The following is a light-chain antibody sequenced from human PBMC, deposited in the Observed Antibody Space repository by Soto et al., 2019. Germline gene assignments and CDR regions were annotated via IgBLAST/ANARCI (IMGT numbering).Light chain of an antibody. CDR2: DAS. J-gene: IGKJ5*01. Sequence: EIVLTQSPASLSLSPGERATVSCRASQSVPRHLAWYQQRPGLPPRLLIYDASSRATSVPDRFSGSGSGTDFILTISSLEPEDFAVYYCQQSSNWPPEITFGQGTRLEIK. CDR1: QSVPRH. CDR3: QQSSNWPPEIT. V-gene: IGKV3-11*01.